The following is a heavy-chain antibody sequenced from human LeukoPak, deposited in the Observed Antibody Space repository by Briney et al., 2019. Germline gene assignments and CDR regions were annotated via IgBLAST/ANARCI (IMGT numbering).Heavy chain of an antibody. CDR2: ITHTGST. CDR3: ARGSPAADDAFDI. J-gene: IGHJ3*02. Sequence: SETLSLTCAVNGGSFSGYYWNWIRQPPGKGLEWIGDITHTGSTNDNPSLAGRVTVSVDTSKNQFSLSLASATAADTALYYCARGSPAADDAFDIWGQGTLVTVSS. CDR1: GGSFSGYY. D-gene: IGHD6-13*01. V-gene: IGHV4-34*01.